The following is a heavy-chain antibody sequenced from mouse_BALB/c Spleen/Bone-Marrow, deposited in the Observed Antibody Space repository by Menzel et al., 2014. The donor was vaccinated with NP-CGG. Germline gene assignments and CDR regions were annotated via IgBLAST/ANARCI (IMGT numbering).Heavy chain of an antibody. CDR3: ARRRDYYAMDY. V-gene: IGHV5-6*02. J-gene: IGHJ4*01. Sequence: EVMLVESGGDLVKPGGSLKLSCAASGFTFSSYGMSWVRQTPDKRLEWVATISSGGSYTYYPDSVKGRFTISRDNAKSTLYLQMSSLKSEDTAMYYCARRRDYYAMDYWGQGTSVTASS. CDR2: ISSGGSYT. CDR1: GFTFSSYG.